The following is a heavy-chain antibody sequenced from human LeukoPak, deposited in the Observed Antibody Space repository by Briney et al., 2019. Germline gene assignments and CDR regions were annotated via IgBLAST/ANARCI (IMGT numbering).Heavy chain of an antibody. Sequence: GGSLRLSCAASGFTVSSNYMSWVRQAPGKGLEWVSVIYSGGSTYYADSVKGRFTISRDNAKSSLYLQMISLRAEDTAVYYCARGPTIMVRGVSNKWFDPWGQGILVTVSS. J-gene: IGHJ5*02. V-gene: IGHV3-53*01. CDR2: IYSGGST. CDR1: GFTVSSNY. CDR3: ARGPTIMVRGVSNKWFDP. D-gene: IGHD3-10*01.